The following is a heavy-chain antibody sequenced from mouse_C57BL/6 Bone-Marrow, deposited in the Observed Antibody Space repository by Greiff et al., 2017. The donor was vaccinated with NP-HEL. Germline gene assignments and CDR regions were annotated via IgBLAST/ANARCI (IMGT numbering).Heavy chain of an antibody. Sequence: QVQLQQSGAELARPGASVKLSCKASGYTFTSYGISWVKQRTGQGLEWIGEIYPRSSNTYYNEKFKGKATLTADKSSSTAYMELRSLTSEDSAVYFCARLESYDGYWYYAMDYWGQGTSVTVSS. V-gene: IGHV1-81*01. D-gene: IGHD2-3*01. CDR1: GYTFTSYG. CDR3: ARLESYDGYWYYAMDY. CDR2: IYPRSSNT. J-gene: IGHJ4*01.